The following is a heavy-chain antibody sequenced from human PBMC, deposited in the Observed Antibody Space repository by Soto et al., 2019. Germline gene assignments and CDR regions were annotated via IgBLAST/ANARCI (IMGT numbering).Heavy chain of an antibody. CDR2: IYYSGST. D-gene: IGHD2-15*01. V-gene: IGHV4-30-4*01. CDR1: VGSISSGDYY. Sequence: PSETLSLTCTVSVGSISSGDYYWSWIRQPPGKGLEWIGYIYYSGSTYYNPSLKSRVTISVDTSKNQFSLKLSSVTAADTAVYYCASRVVVAAHPYFDYWGQGTLVTVSS. CDR3: ASRVVVAAHPYFDY. J-gene: IGHJ4*02.